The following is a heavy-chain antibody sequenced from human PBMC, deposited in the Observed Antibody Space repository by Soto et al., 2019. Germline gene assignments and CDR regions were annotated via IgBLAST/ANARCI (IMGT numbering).Heavy chain of an antibody. Sequence: SETLSLTGTVSGGSIGNNFWSWIRQPPGKGLEWIGYIYYSGNTNYNPSLKSRVTISVDTSKNHFSLTPSSVTAADTAMYYCARGHYDLSSGSRYDWFDPWGHGTLVTVSS. CDR3: ARGHYDLSSGSRYDWFDP. CDR1: GGSIGNNF. V-gene: IGHV4-59*01. CDR2: IYYSGNT. J-gene: IGHJ5*02. D-gene: IGHD3-3*01.